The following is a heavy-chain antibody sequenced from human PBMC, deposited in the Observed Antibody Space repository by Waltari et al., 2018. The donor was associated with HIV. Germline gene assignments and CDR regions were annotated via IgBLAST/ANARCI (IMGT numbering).Heavy chain of an antibody. Sequence: QVQLVESGGGVVQPGRSLRLSCAASGFTFSSYGMPWFRRAPGKGLEGVAVKWYEGSNKYYADSVKGRFTISRDNSKNTLYLQMNSLRAEDTAVYYCAREEVLEWLLYPLDYWGQGTLVTVSS. CDR1: GFTFSSYG. J-gene: IGHJ4*02. V-gene: IGHV3-33*01. CDR2: KWYEGSNK. CDR3: AREEVLEWLLYPLDY. D-gene: IGHD3-3*01.